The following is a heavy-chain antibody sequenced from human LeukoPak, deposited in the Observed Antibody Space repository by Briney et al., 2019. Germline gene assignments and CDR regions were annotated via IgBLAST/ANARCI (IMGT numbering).Heavy chain of an antibody. CDR2: IYPGDSDT. V-gene: IGHV5-51*01. D-gene: IGHD2-21*02. CDR1: GYRFTDYW. J-gene: IGHJ4*02. Sequence: GESLKISCKGSGYRFTDYWIAWVRQMPGKGLEWMGIIYPGDSDTRYSPSFQGQVTISADKSISTAYLQWSSLKASDTAMYYCARHAYCGGDCYPSWGQGTLVTVSS. CDR3: ARHAYCGGDCYPS.